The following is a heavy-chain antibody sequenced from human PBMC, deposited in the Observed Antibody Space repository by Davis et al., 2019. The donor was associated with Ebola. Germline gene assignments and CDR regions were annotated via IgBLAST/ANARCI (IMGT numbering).Heavy chain of an antibody. V-gene: IGHV4-61*01. J-gene: IGHJ3*01. D-gene: IGHD3-16*01. Sequence: SETLSLTCTVSGGSVSSHNYYWSWIRQPPGKGLEWIGYIYYSGSTNYNPSLKSRVTISVDTSKNQFPLKLSSVTAADTAVYYWARGARSDDPRGAFDVWGQGIMVTVSS. CDR2: IYYSGST. CDR1: GGSVSSHNYY. CDR3: ARGARSDDPRGAFDV.